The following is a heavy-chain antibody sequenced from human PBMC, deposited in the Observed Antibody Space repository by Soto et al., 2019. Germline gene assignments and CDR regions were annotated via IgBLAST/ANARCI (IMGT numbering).Heavy chain of an antibody. CDR1: GFSLSTSGVG. Sequence: QITLKESGPTLVKPTQTLTLTCTFSGFSLSTSGVGVGWIRQPPGKALEWLALIYWDDEKRYSPSLKSRLTIPKDTSKNQVVLTMTNIDPVDTATYYCAHRLQATSSFQNWFDPWGQGTLVTVSS. CDR2: IYWDDEK. J-gene: IGHJ5*02. V-gene: IGHV2-5*02. CDR3: AHRLQATSSFQNWFDP. D-gene: IGHD2-2*01.